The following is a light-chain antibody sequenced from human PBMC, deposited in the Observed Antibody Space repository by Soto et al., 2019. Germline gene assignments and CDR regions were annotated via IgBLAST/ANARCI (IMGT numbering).Light chain of an antibody. J-gene: IGLJ1*01. V-gene: IGLV2-11*01. Sequence: QSALTQPRSVSGSPGQSVTISCTGTSSDVGTSNYVSWYQQHPGKAPKLMIYDVTKRPSWVPDRFSASKSGNTASLTISGLQADDEADYYCCSYAATSTSVFGTGTKLTVL. CDR2: DVT. CDR3: CSYAATSTSV. CDR1: SSDVGTSNY.